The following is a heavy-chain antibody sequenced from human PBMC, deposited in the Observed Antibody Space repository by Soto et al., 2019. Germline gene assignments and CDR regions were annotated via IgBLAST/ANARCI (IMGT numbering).Heavy chain of an antibody. J-gene: IGHJ4*02. Sequence: QVQLQESGPGLVKPSQNLSLTCTVSGASISSGGYYWSWIRQHPGKGLEWIGYIYDSESTYYNPSLKSRVTISVDMSKNQFSLKLSSVTATDTAVYYCARHHMAATDMYFDYWGQGTLVTASS. D-gene: IGHD6-19*01. CDR2: IYDSEST. V-gene: IGHV4-31*03. CDR1: GASISSGGYY. CDR3: ARHHMAATDMYFDY.